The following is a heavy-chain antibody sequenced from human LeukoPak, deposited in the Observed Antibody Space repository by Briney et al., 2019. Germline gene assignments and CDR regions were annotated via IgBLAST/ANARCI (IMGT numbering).Heavy chain of an antibody. Sequence: GSSVKVSCKGSGYTFTAYYMHGVGQAAGQGRVRLRWINPNSDGTNYAQRFQGRVTMTRDTSISTAYMELSRLRSDDTAVYYCARVGYYYDSSGYLLALATHSATNWFDPWGQGTLVTDSS. CDR1: GYTFTAYY. D-gene: IGHD3-22*01. CDR2: INPNSDGT. CDR3: ARVGYYYDSSGYLLALATHSATNWFDP. J-gene: IGHJ5*02. V-gene: IGHV1-2*02.